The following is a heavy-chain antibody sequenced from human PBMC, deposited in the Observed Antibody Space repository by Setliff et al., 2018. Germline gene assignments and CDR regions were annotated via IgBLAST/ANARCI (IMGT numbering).Heavy chain of an antibody. CDR1: GYTFRNYA. J-gene: IGHJ4*02. CDR3: ARAPSVELVTIRTNSWFTY. D-gene: IGHD5-18*01. CDR2: ISVYNGDT. Sequence: ASVKVSCKASGYTFRNYAFAWVRQAPGQGLEWVGWISVYNGDTNYAQKFQDRVTLNTDTSTSTAYMELRSLTSDDSAFYYCARAPSVELVTIRTNSWFTYWGQGTLVTVSS. V-gene: IGHV1-18*01.